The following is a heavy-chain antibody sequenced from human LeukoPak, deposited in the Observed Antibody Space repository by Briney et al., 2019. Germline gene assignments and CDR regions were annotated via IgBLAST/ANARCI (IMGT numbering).Heavy chain of an antibody. J-gene: IGHJ6*03. Sequence: GGSLRLSCAASGFTFSSYGMHWVRQAPGKGLEWVAVIWYDGSNKYYADSVKGRFTISRDNSKNTLYLRMNSLRAEDTAVYYCARVPTIDYAHLSSLYYYYYMDVWGKGTTVTVSS. D-gene: IGHD4-17*01. CDR1: GFTFSSYG. CDR3: ARVPTIDYAHLSSLYYYYYMDV. V-gene: IGHV3-33*01. CDR2: IWYDGSNK.